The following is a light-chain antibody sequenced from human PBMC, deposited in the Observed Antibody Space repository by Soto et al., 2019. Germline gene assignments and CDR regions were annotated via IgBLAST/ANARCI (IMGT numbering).Light chain of an antibody. CDR1: QSVTTY. V-gene: IGKV3-11*01. CDR3: RQYNNWPPIT. Sequence: EVVLTQSPDTLSLSPGDRATLSCRASQSVTTYLAWYQQKPGQAPRLLIYDASTRAAGIPARFSGSGSGTDFTLTISSLQSEDFAVYYCRQYNNWPPITFGQGTRLEIK. J-gene: IGKJ5*01. CDR2: DAS.